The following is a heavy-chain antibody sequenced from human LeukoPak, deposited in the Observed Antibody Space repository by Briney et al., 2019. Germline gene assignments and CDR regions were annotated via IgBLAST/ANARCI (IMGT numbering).Heavy chain of an antibody. D-gene: IGHD3-10*01. Sequence: GGSLRLSCAASGFTFDDYAMHWVRQAPGKGLEWVSGISWNSGSIGYADSVRGRFTISRDNAKNSLYLQMNSLRAEDTALYYCAKDSPGYYYGSGSYDYWGQGTLVTVSS. V-gene: IGHV3-9*01. CDR2: ISWNSGSI. CDR3: AKDSPGYYYGSGSYDY. J-gene: IGHJ4*02. CDR1: GFTFDDYA.